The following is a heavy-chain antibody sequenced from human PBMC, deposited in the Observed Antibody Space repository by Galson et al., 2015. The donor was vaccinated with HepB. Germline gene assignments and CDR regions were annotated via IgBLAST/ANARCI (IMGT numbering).Heavy chain of an antibody. Sequence: SLRLSCAASGFTFSSYSMNWVRQAPGKGLEWVSSISSSSSYIYYADSVKGRFTISRDNSKNTLYLQMNSLRAEDTAVYYCARDLYYDSSAWGYWGQGTLVTVSS. V-gene: IGHV3-21*01. CDR1: GFTFSSYS. J-gene: IGHJ4*02. CDR2: ISSSSSYI. CDR3: ARDLYYDSSAWGY. D-gene: IGHD3-22*01.